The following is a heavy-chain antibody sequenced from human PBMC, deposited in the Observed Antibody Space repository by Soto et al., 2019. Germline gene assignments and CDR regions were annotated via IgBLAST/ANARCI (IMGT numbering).Heavy chain of an antibody. V-gene: IGHV4-34*01. CDR1: GGSFSGYY. CDR3: ARVAVAGTRVDY. CDR2: INHSGST. D-gene: IGHD6-19*01. Sequence: SETLSLTCAVYGGSFSGYYWSWIRQPPGKGLEWVGEINHSGSTNYNPSLKSRVTISVDTSKNQFSLKLSSVTAADTAVYYCARVAVAGTRVDYWGQGTLVTVSS. J-gene: IGHJ4*02.